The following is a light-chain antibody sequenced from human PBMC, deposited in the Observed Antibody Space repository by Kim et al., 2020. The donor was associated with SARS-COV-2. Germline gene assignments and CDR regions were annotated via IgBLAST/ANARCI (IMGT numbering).Light chain of an antibody. V-gene: IGLV1-47*01. J-gene: IGLJ3*02. CDR2: RNN. CDR3: AAWDDSLSGPG. Sequence: GPMVTISCSGSSSNIGSNYVYWYQQLPGTAPKLLIYRNNQRPSGVPDRFSGSKSGTSASLAISGLRSEDEADYYCAAWDDSLSGPGFGGGTQLTVL. CDR1: SSNIGSNY.